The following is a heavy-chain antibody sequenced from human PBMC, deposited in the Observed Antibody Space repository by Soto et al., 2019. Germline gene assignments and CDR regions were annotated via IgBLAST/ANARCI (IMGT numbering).Heavy chain of an antibody. CDR2: ISSSSSTI. V-gene: IGHV3-48*01. J-gene: IGHJ4*02. CDR1: GFTFSSYS. D-gene: IGHD3-10*01. CDR3: ARDAYYYGSGSYYIDY. Sequence: GGSLRLSCAASGFTFSSYSMNWVRQAPGKGLEWVSYISSSSSTIYYADSVKGRFTISRDNAKNSLYLQMNSLRAEDTAVYYCARDAYYYGSGSYYIDYWGQGTLVTVSS.